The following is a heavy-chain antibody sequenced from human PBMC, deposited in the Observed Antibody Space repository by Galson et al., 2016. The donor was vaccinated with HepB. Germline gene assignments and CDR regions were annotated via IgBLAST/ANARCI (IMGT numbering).Heavy chain of an antibody. CDR3: ARQRAEEVGLVTQPGAMDV. D-gene: IGHD3-9*01. V-gene: IGHV4-59*01. CDR1: GASISSDY. CDR2: IHYRGTT. Sequence: SETLSLTCAVSGASISSDYCSWIRQSPGKGLEWVGYIHYRGTTNYNPSLKSRVTISVDRTKNQFSLKLRSVTAADTAVYYCARQRAEEVGLVTQPGAMDVWGQGTTVTVSS. J-gene: IGHJ6*02.